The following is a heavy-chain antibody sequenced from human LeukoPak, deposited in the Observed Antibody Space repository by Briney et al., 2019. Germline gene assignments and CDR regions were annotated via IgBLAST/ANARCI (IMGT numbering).Heavy chain of an antibody. D-gene: IGHD6-19*01. Sequence: PGGSLRLSCAASGFTFSSYAMSWVRQAPGQRLEWVGWINAGNGNTKYSQKFQGRVTITRDTSASTAYMELSSLRSEDTAVYYCARDQQGSSGWFIVWHYFDYWGQGTLVTVSS. CDR1: GFTFSSYA. CDR3: ARDQQGSSGWFIVWHYFDY. J-gene: IGHJ4*02. CDR2: INAGNGNT. V-gene: IGHV1-3*01.